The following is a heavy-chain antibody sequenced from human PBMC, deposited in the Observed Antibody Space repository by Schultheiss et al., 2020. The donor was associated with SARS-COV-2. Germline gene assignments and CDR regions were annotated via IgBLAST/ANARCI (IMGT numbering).Heavy chain of an antibody. CDR3: ARDNGFYAVDV. D-gene: IGHD2-8*01. Sequence: LRLSCTVSGGSISSGGYYWSWIRQPAGKGLEWIGRIYTSGSTNQNPSLKSRVTMSVDTSKNQFSLKLTSVTAADTALYFCARDNGFYAVDVWGQGTTVTVSS. CDR1: GGSISSGGYY. CDR2: IYTSGST. V-gene: IGHV4-61*02. J-gene: IGHJ6*02.